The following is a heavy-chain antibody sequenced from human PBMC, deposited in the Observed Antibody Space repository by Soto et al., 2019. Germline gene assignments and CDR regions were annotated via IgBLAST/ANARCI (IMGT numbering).Heavy chain of an antibody. Sequence: GGSLRLSCAASGFTFSSYAMHWVRQAPGKGLEWVAVISYDGSNKYYADSVKGRFTISRDNSKNTLYLQMNSLRAEDTAVYYCARAVVPAAMKKAYFDYWGQGTLVTVSS. CDR3: ARAVVPAAMKKAYFDY. V-gene: IGHV3-30-3*01. J-gene: IGHJ4*02. CDR2: ISYDGSNK. CDR1: GFTFSSYA. D-gene: IGHD2-2*01.